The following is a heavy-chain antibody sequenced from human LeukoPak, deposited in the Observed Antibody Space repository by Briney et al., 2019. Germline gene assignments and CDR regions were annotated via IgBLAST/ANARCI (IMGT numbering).Heavy chain of an antibody. CDR3: ARSWKLLQNFDS. J-gene: IGHJ4*02. V-gene: IGHV3-30*04. CDR1: GFNFNSYT. D-gene: IGHD1-26*01. Sequence: PGGSLRLSCAASGFNFNSYTMHWVRQAPGKGLEWVAVISYDGSNKFYADSVKGRFTISRDNSKNTLYLQMNNLRTEDTAVFFCARSWKLLQNFDSWDQGTLVTVSS. CDR2: ISYDGSNK.